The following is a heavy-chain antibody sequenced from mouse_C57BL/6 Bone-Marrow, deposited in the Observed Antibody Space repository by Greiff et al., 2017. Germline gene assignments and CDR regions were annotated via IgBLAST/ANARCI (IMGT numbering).Heavy chain of an antibody. V-gene: IGHV1-69*01. Sequence: VQLKQPGAELVMPGASVKLSCKASGYTFTSYWMHWVKQRPGQGLEWIGEIDPSDSYTNYNQKFKGKSTLTVDKSSSTAYMQLSSLTSEDSAVYYCARAVLLRSFDYWGQGTTLTVSS. CDR1: GYTFTSYW. D-gene: IGHD1-1*01. CDR2: IDPSDSYT. J-gene: IGHJ2*01. CDR3: ARAVLLRSFDY.